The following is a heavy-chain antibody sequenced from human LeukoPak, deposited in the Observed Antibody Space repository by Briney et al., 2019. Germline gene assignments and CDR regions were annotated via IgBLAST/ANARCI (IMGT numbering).Heavy chain of an antibody. CDR2: IYHSGST. D-gene: IGHD5-18*01. CDR3: ASPVPGYSYGYEFDY. Sequence: PSETLSLTCTVSGYSISRGYYWGWIRQPPGKGLEWIGSIYHSGSTYYNPSLKSRVTISVDTSKNQFSLKLSSVTAADTAVYYCASPVPGYSYGYEFDYWGQGTLVTVSS. V-gene: IGHV4-38-2*02. J-gene: IGHJ4*02. CDR1: GYSISRGYY.